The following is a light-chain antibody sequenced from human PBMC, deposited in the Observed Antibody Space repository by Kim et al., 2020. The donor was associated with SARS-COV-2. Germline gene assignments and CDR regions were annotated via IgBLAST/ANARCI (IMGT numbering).Light chain of an antibody. Sequence: EIVLTQSPGTLSLSPGERATLSCRASQSVSSSYLAWYQQKPGQSPRLLIYGASSRATGIPDRFSGSGSGTVFTLTISRLEPEDFAVYYCQQYGSSPPYTFGQGTKLEI. CDR2: GAS. J-gene: IGKJ2*01. V-gene: IGKV3-20*01. CDR3: QQYGSSPPYT. CDR1: QSVSSSY.